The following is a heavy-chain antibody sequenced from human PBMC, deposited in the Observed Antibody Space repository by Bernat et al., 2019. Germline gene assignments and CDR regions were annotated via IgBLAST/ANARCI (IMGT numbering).Heavy chain of an antibody. D-gene: IGHD3-16*01. CDR2: IYHSGST. Sequence: QVQLQESGPGLVKPSGTLSLTCAVSGGSISSSNWWSWVRQPPGKGLEWIGEIYHSGSTNYNPSLKSRITISVDKSKNQFSRKRSSVTAAATAVYYCARGGAGEVSFDYCYYGMDGWGKGTTVTVSS. CDR1: GGSISSSNW. CDR3: ARGGAGEVSFDYCYYGMDG. J-gene: IGHJ6*04. V-gene: IGHV4-4*02.